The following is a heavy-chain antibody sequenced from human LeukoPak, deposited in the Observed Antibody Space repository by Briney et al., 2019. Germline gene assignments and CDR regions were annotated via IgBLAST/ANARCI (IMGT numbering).Heavy chain of an antibody. J-gene: IGHJ5*02. CDR1: GYTFTSYY. Sequence: ASVKVSCKASGYTFTSYYMHWVRQAPGQGLEWMGIINPSGGSTSYAQKFQGRVTMTRDTSTSTVYMELSSLRSEDTAVYYCARALPDFWSGYYELRFDPWGQGTLVTVPS. D-gene: IGHD3-3*01. CDR2: INPSGGST. CDR3: ARALPDFWSGYYELRFDP. V-gene: IGHV1-46*03.